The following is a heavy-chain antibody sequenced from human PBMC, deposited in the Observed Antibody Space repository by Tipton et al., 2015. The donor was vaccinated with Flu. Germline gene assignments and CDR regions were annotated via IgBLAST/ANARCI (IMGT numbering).Heavy chain of an antibody. CDR2: IYTSGTA. Sequence: TLSLTCTVSGGSISSGSYYWSWIRQPAGKGLEWIGRIYTSGTANYNPSLKSRVTMSIDTSNEQFSLKLRSVTAADTAVYYCARASGSGTYVIYDSWGQGTWVSVRS. J-gene: IGHJ4*02. V-gene: IGHV4-61*02. CDR3: ARASGSGTYVIYDS. D-gene: IGHD3-10*01. CDR1: GGSISSGSYY.